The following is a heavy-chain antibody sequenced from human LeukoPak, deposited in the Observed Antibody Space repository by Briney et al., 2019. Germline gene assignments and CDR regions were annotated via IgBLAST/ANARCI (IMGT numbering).Heavy chain of an antibody. CDR2: ISYDGSNK. CDR1: GFTFSSYG. J-gene: IGHJ4*02. V-gene: IGHV3-30*18. D-gene: IGHD1-26*01. Sequence: GGSLRLSCAASGFTFSSYGMHWVRQAPGMGLEWVAVISYDGSNKYYADPVKGRFTISRDNSKNTLYLQMNSLRAEDTAVYYCAKDGGSYFNFDYWGQGTLVTVSS. CDR3: AKDGGSYFNFDY.